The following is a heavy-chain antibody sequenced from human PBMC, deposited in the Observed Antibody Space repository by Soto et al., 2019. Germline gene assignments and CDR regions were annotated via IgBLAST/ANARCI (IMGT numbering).Heavy chain of an antibody. CDR1: GFTFSSND. CDR2: IWTSGST. CDR3: ATRPLLRGAP. J-gene: IGHJ3*01. D-gene: IGHD3-16*01. Sequence: EVQLVESGGGLIQPGGSLRLSCEASGFTFSSNDMNWVRQAPGKGLEWVSLIWTSGSTAYAVSVKGRFTISRDNSKSALYLHMSSRRAEDTAVYYCATRPLLRGAPWGQGKMVTVSS. V-gene: IGHV3-53*01.